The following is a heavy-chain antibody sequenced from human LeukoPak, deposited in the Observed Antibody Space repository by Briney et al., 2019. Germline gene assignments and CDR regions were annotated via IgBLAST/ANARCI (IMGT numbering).Heavy chain of an antibody. D-gene: IGHD2-15*01. Sequence: ASVKVSCKASGFTLINYYMHWMRQAPGQGLGWIGAIHPSGGGTSYAPKFQGRVIMTRDTSTSTVYMELGSLRSEDTALYYCVREGGGYCGGGSCFKFDPWGQGTLVTVSS. V-gene: IGHV1-46*01. CDR1: GFTLINYY. CDR2: IHPSGGGT. J-gene: IGHJ5*02. CDR3: VREGGGYCGGGSCFKFDP.